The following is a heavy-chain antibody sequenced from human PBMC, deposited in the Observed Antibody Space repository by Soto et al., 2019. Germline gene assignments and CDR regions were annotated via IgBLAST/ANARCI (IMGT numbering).Heavy chain of an antibody. CDR2: ISWNSGSI. D-gene: IGHD3-22*01. CDR1: GFTFDDYA. J-gene: IGHJ4*02. V-gene: IGHV3-9*01. Sequence: GGSLRLSCAASGFTFDDYAMHWVRQAPGKGLEWVSGISWNSGSIGYADSVKGRFTISRDNAKNSLYLQMNSLRAEDTALYYCAKDTRGVATNHCYDSSGYYGYFDYWGQGTLVTVSS. CDR3: AKDTRGVATNHCYDSSGYYGYFDY.